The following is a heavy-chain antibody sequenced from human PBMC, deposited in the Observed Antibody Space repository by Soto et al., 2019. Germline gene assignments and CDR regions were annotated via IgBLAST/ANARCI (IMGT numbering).Heavy chain of an antibody. V-gene: IGHV4-34*01. D-gene: IGHD6-13*01. CDR1: GGSFSGYY. Sequence: QVQLQQWGAGLLKPSETLSLTCAVYGGSFSGYYWSWIRQPPGKGLEWIREINHSGSTNYNPSHKSGVTISVDTSKNQFAVKLSSVTAGDTAVYYCARRGLIAAAGRGWFDPWGQGTLVTVSS. CDR3: ARRGLIAAAGRGWFDP. CDR2: INHSGST. J-gene: IGHJ5*02.